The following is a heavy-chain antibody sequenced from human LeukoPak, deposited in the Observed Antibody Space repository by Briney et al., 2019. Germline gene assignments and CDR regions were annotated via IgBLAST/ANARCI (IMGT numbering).Heavy chain of an antibody. CDR3: ARMLSDYGDDRFDY. D-gene: IGHD4-17*01. J-gene: IGHJ4*02. CDR1: GYTFTSYG. Sequence: ASVKVSCKASGYTFTSYGISWVRQAPGQGLEWMGWISAYNGNTNYAQKLQGRVTMTTDTSTSTAYMELRSLRSEDTAVYYCARMLSDYGDDRFDYWGQGTLVTVSS. CDR2: ISAYNGNT. V-gene: IGHV1-18*01.